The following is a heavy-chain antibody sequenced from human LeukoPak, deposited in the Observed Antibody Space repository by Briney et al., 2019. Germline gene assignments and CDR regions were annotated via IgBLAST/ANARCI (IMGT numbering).Heavy chain of an antibody. CDR3: ARLSGQGRNCSSTSCSQTYYYYYYMDV. J-gene: IGHJ6*03. Sequence: SETLSLTCTVSGGSISSYYWSWIRQPPGKGLEWIGYIYTSGSTNYNPSLKSRVTISVDTSKNQFSLKLSPVTAADTAVYYCARLSGQGRNCSSTSCSQTYYYYYYMDVWGKGTTVTVSS. D-gene: IGHD2-2*01. CDR1: GGSISSYY. V-gene: IGHV4-4*09. CDR2: IYTSGST.